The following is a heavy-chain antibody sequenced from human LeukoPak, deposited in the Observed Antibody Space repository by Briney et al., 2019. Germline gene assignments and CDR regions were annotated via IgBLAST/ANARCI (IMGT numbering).Heavy chain of an antibody. V-gene: IGHV3-7*03. CDR3: GRDSRYYDSSGFSRGPLGY. CDR1: GFTFSNYW. CDR2: IKQDGSDK. Sequence: GGPLRLSCAVSGFTFSNYWMSWVRQSPGKGLEWVASIKQDGSDKYYVDSVKGRFTISRDNAKDSLYLQMNSLRAEDTAVYYCGRDSRYYDSSGFSRGPLGYWGQGTLVIVSS. J-gene: IGHJ4*02. D-gene: IGHD3-22*01.